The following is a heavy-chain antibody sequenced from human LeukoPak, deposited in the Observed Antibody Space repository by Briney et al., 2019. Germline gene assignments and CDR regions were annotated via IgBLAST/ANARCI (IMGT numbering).Heavy chain of an antibody. CDR2: VYHSGST. D-gene: IGHD5-12*01. CDR3: ARGNNGYDV. J-gene: IGHJ4*02. Sequence: SETLSLTCTVSGYSVINGYYWGWIRQPPGKGLEWVASVYHSGSTNYSPSLKGRVTISLDTSKNQLSLKLASVTAADTAAYYCARGNNGYDVWGQGNLVTVSS. V-gene: IGHV4-38-2*02. CDR1: GYSVINGYY.